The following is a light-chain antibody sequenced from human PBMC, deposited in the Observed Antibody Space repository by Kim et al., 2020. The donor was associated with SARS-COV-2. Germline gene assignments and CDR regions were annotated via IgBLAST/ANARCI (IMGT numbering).Light chain of an antibody. J-gene: IGKJ1*01. CDR3: QQRVNWPPGT. CDR1: ETVNSV. Sequence: EIVLTQSPATLSLSPGERATLSCRASETVNSVLAWYQQRPGQAPRLLIYGASSRAAGVPARFSGSGSGTDFTLTISSLEPEDVAVYYCQQRVNWPPGTFGQGTKVDIK. V-gene: IGKV3-11*01. CDR2: GAS.